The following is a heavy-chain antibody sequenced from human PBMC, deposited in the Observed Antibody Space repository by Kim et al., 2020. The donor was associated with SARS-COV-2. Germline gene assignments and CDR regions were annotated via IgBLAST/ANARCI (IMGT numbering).Heavy chain of an antibody. CDR3: ARQRSYGSYDDDY. V-gene: IGHV5-10-1*01. Sequence: GESLKISCKGSGYSFTSYWISWVRQMPGKGLEWMGRIDPSDSYTNYSPSFQGHVTITADKSISTAYPQWSSLKASDTAMYYCARQRSYGSYDDDYWGQGTLVTVSS. J-gene: IGHJ4*02. CDR2: IDPSDSYT. D-gene: IGHD5-18*01. CDR1: GYSFTSYW.